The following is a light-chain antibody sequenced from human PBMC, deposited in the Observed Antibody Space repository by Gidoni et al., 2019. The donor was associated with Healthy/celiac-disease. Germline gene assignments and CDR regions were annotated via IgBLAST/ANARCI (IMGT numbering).Light chain of an antibody. CDR2: DAS. CDR1: QSVSSY. CDR3: QQRSNWLWT. V-gene: IGKV3-11*01. J-gene: IGKJ1*01. Sequence: EIVSTQTPATLSLSPGERATLPCRASQSVSSYLAWYQQKPGQDPRLLIYDASSRATGIPARFSGSGSGTDFTLTISSLEPEDFAVYYCQQRSNWLWTFGEGTKVEIK.